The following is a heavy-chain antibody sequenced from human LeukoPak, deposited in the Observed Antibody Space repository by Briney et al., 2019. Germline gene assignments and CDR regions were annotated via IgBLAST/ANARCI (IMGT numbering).Heavy chain of an antibody. CDR2: ISDSGGGA. Sequence: GGSLRLSCAASGFTLSSYAMSWVRQAPGKGLAWVSAISDSGGGAYYADSVKGRFTISRDNSKNTLYLQMNSLRAEDTAVYYCAKVLGAAAGGVDYWGQGTLVTVSS. J-gene: IGHJ4*02. D-gene: IGHD6-13*01. CDR3: AKVLGAAAGGVDY. CDR1: GFTLSSYA. V-gene: IGHV3-23*01.